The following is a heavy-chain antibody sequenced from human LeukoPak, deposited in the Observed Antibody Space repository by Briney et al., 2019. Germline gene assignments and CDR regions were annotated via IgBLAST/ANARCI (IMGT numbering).Heavy chain of an antibody. CDR1: GYSFSTYW. D-gene: IGHD3-16*01. J-gene: IGHJ5*02. Sequence: GESLQISCKGSGYSFSTYWIGWVRQVPGKGVEWMGIIYPGDSDNKYSPSFQGQVTISADNSISTPYLQWSSLNASDSAMYYCARLESLLIASRPPWFDPWGQGTLVTVSS. V-gene: IGHV5-51*01. CDR2: IYPGDSDN. CDR3: ARLESLLIASRPPWFDP.